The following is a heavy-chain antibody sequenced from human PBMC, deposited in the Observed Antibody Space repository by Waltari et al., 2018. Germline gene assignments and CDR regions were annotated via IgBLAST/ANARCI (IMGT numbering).Heavy chain of an antibody. J-gene: IGHJ4*02. CDR1: GYTFTSYG. CDR3: ARDPPGIIVGATGYFDY. D-gene: IGHD1-26*01. V-gene: IGHV1-18*01. Sequence: QVQLVQSGAEVKKPGASVKVSCKASGYTFTSYGISWVRQAPGQGLEWMGWISAYNGNTNYAQKLQGRVTMTTDTSTSTAYMELRSLRSDDTAVYYCARDPPGIIVGATGYFDYWGQGTLVTVSS. CDR2: ISAYNGNT.